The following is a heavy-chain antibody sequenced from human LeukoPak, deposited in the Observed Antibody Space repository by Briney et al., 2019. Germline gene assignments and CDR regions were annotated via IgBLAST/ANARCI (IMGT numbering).Heavy chain of an antibody. J-gene: IGHJ4*02. CDR2: ISGSGGST. CDR1: GFTFTNYA. D-gene: IGHD2/OR15-2a*01. V-gene: IGHV3-23*01. Sequence: GGSLRLSCAASGFTFTNYAMTWVRQAPGKGLEWVSAISGSGGSTYYADSVKGRFTISRDNSKNTLYLQMNSLRAEDPAVYYCAKDSFSYVYWGQGTLVTVSP. CDR3: AKDSFSYVY.